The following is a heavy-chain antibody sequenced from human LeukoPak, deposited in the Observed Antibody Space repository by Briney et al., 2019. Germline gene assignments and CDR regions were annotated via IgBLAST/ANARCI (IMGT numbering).Heavy chain of an antibody. CDR1: GYTFTVYY. Sequence: ASVKVSCKASGYTFTVYYMHWVRQAPGQRLEWMGWINPNSGATKYAQKFQGRVTMTRDTSISTAYMELSRLTSDDTAVYYCARGEYVISGYRNDAFDIWGQGTMVTVSS. J-gene: IGHJ3*02. CDR2: INPNSGAT. D-gene: IGHD3-22*01. V-gene: IGHV1-2*02. CDR3: ARGEYVISGYRNDAFDI.